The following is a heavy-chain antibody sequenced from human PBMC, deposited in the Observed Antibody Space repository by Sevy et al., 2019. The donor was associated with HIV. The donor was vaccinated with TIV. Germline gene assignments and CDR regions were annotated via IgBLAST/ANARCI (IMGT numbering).Heavy chain of an antibody. D-gene: IGHD3-10*01. CDR1: GFTFSSYA. CDR2: ISGSGGST. CDR3: ARLITMVAGVTAKQLDY. V-gene: IGHV3-23*01. Sequence: GGSLRLSCAASGFTFSSYAMSWVRQAPGKGLEWVSAISGSGGSTYYADSVKGRFTISRDKSKNTLYLQMNSLRAEDTAVYYCARLITMVAGVTAKQLDYWGQGTLVTVSS. J-gene: IGHJ4*02.